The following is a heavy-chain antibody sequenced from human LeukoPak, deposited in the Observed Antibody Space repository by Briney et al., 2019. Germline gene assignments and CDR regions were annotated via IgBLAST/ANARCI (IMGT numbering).Heavy chain of an antibody. CDR2: ISGSGGST. Sequence: PGGSLRLSCAASGFTFSSYAMSWVRQAPGKGLEWVSAISGSGGSTYYADSVKGRFTISRDNSKNTLYLQMNSLRAEDTAVYYCAKDRIVVVVAATNYYFDYWGQGTLVTVSS. D-gene: IGHD2-15*01. CDR3: AKDRIVVVVAATNYYFDY. CDR1: GFTFSSYA. V-gene: IGHV3-23*01. J-gene: IGHJ4*02.